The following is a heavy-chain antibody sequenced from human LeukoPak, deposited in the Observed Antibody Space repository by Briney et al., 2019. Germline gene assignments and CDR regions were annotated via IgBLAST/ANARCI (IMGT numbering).Heavy chain of an antibody. CDR2: IYHSGRT. CDR1: GYSISSGYY. V-gene: IGHV4-38-2*02. J-gene: IGHJ5*02. Sequence: PSETLSLTCTVSGYSISSGYYWGWIRQPPGKGLEWIGSIYHSGRTFYNPSLKSRVTMSVDTSKNQFSLKLSSVTAADTAVYYCARDYPQTNWFDPWGQGTLVTVSS. CDR3: ARDYPQTNWFDP.